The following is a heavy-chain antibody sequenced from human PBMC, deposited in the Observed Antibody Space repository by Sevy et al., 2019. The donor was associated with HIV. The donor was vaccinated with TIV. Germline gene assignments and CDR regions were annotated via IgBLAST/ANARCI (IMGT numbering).Heavy chain of an antibody. CDR1: GYTFTAYF. J-gene: IGHJ4*02. CDR3: ASPGGYRYGSLLDY. V-gene: IGHV1-2*02. CDR2: INPNSGDT. Sequence: ASVKVSCKASGYTFTAYFIHWVRQAPGQGLEWMGWINPNSGDTNYAPKFQGRVTVTRDTSISTAYMELSGLRSDDTAVYYCASPGGYRYGSLLDYWGQGTLVTVSS. D-gene: IGHD5-18*01.